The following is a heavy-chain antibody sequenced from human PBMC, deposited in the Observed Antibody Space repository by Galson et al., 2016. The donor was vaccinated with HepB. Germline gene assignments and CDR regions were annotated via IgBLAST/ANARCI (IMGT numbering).Heavy chain of an antibody. V-gene: IGHV1-3*01. D-gene: IGHD3-3*01. Sequence: SVKVSCKASGYTFTTYTIHWVRQAPGERLEWMRWINAGNTKYSQNFQGRVTINRDASASTAYMELSSLRSEDTAVYYCARVDFWSGQDYWGQGTLVTVSS. CDR2: INAGNT. CDR1: GYTFTTYT. J-gene: IGHJ4*02. CDR3: ARVDFWSGQDY.